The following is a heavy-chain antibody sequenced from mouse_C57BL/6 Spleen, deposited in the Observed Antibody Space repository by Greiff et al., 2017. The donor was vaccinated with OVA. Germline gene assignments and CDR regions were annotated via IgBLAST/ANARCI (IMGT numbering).Heavy chain of an antibody. D-gene: IGHD2-5*01. CDR1: GYTFTSYW. Sequence: QVQLKQPGAELVKPGASVKLSCKASGYTFTSYWMHWVKQRPGQGLEWIGMIHPNSGSTNYNEKFKSKATLTVDKSSSTAYMQLSSLTSEDSAVYYCARGGFYYSNYVGWYFDVWGTGTTVTVSS. CDR3: ARGGFYYSNYVGWYFDV. J-gene: IGHJ1*03. CDR2: IHPNSGST. V-gene: IGHV1-64*01.